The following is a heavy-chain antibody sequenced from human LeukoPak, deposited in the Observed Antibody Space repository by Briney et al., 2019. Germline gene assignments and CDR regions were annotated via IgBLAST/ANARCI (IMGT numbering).Heavy chain of an antibody. V-gene: IGHV1-2*02. Sequence: ASVKVSCKASGYTFTGCYMHWVRQAPGQGLEGMGWINPNSGGTNYAQKFQGRVTMTRDTSISTAYMELSRLRSDDTAVYYCASSPPRVVLLDYWGQGTLVTVSS. CDR2: INPNSGGT. CDR1: GYTFTGCY. J-gene: IGHJ4*02. D-gene: IGHD2-15*01. CDR3: ASSPPRVVLLDY.